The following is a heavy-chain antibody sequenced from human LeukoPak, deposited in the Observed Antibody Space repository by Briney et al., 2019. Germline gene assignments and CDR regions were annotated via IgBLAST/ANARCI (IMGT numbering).Heavy chain of an antibody. CDR2: ISWNSGSI. CDR3: AKGYCSSTSCLSDY. Sequence: PGGSLRLSCAASGFTFDDYAMHWVRQAPGKGLEWVSGISWNSGSIGYADSVKGRFTTSRDNAKNSLYLQMNSLRAEDMALYYCAKGYCSSTSCLSDYWGQGTLVTVSS. J-gene: IGHJ4*02. D-gene: IGHD2-2*01. V-gene: IGHV3-9*03. CDR1: GFTFDDYA.